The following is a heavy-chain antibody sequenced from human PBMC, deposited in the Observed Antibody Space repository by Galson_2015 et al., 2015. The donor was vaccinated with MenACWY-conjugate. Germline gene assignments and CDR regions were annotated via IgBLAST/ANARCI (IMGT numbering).Heavy chain of an antibody. CDR1: GYSFTNYW. D-gene: IGHD1-26*01. V-gene: IGHV5-51*01. CDR2: FNPANSET. Sequence: QSGAEVKKPGESLTISCKGSGYSFTNYWIGWVRQMPGKGLEWMGLFNPANSETRYSPSFQGQVTISADESISTAYLQWTSLKAPDTAMYYCARHPPGGRGLDVWGRGTTVTVSS. J-gene: IGHJ6*02. CDR3: ARHPPGGRGLDV.